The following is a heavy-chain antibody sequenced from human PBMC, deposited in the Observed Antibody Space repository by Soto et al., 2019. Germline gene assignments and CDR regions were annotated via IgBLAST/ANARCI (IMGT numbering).Heavy chain of an antibody. V-gene: IGHV3-23*01. D-gene: IGHD3-22*01. CDR1: GFTFSTYA. Sequence: GGSLILSCAASGFTFSTYAMSWVRQARGKGLEWVSAISGNGESTFYADSVKGRFTVSRDNSKNTLDLQMTRLRAEDTAVYYCAKGLNYYEISSYSYFAYWGQGTLVTVSS. CDR2: ISGNGEST. J-gene: IGHJ4*02. CDR3: AKGLNYYEISSYSYFAY.